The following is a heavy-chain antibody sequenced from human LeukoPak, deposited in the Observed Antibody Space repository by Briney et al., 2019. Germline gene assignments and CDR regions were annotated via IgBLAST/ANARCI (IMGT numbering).Heavy chain of an antibody. CDR3: ARGGQQLVQYWFDP. D-gene: IGHD6-13*01. CDR2: INPNSGGT. CDR1: GYTFTGYY. J-gene: IGHJ5*02. V-gene: IGHV1-2*04. Sequence: ASVKVSCKASGYTFTGYYMHWVRQAPGQGLEWMGWINPNSGGTNYAQKFQGWVTMTRDTSISTAYMELSRLRSDNTAVYYCARGGQQLVQYWFDPWGQGTLVTVSS.